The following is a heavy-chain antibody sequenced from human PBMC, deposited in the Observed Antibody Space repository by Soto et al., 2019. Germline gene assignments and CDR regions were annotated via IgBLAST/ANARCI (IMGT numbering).Heavy chain of an antibody. V-gene: IGHV4-30-2*01. CDR1: GVSIISGGYS. CDR2: IYHSGST. D-gene: IGHD2-2*01. Sequence: TLSLTCAVSGVSIISGGYSWILIRQPPGKGLEWIGYIYHSGSTYYNPSLKSRVTISVDRSKNQFSLKLSSVTAADTAVYYCARVPDRWGQGTLVTVAS. J-gene: IGHJ5*02. CDR3: ARVPDR.